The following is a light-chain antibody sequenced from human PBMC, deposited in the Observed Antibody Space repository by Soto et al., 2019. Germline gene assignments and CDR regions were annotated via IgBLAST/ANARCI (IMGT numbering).Light chain of an antibody. CDR1: QSVSSSY. V-gene: IGKV3-20*01. J-gene: IGKJ3*01. CDR3: QQYGSSPLT. Sequence: EIVLTQSPGTLSLSPGERATLSCRASQSVSSSYLAWYQQKPGQAPRLLIYGASSRAPGIPDRFRGSGSGTDFTLTISSLEPEDFAVYYCQQYGSSPLTFGPGTKVDIK. CDR2: GAS.